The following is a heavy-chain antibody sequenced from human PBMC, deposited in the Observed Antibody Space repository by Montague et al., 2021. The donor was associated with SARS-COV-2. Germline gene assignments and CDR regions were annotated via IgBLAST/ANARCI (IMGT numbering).Heavy chain of an antibody. CDR3: ARDPHYDILTGYYSY. Sequence: SLRLSCAASGFTFSSYSMNWVRQAPGKGLEWVSSISSSSSYIYYAGSVKGRFTISRDNAKNSLYLQMNSLRAEDTAVYYCARDPHYDILTGYYSYWGQGTLVTVSS. D-gene: IGHD3-9*01. J-gene: IGHJ4*02. CDR2: ISSSSSYI. CDR1: GFTFSSYS. V-gene: IGHV3-21*01.